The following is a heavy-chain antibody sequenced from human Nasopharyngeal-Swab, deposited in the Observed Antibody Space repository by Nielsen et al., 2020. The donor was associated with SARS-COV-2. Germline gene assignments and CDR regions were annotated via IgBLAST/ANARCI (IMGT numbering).Heavy chain of an antibody. CDR3: SKDGGGWLTSGWYYFDF. J-gene: IGHJ4*02. Sequence: GESLKIYCAASGFTFSNYAMTWVRQAPGRGLEWVSSISGSGAHTYYADSVKGRFTISRDNSKHTVFLQMNSLRAEDTALFFCSKDGGGWLTSGWYYFDFWGQGSQVTVSS. V-gene: IGHV3-23*01. CDR2: ISGSGAHT. CDR1: GFTFSNYA. D-gene: IGHD6-19*01.